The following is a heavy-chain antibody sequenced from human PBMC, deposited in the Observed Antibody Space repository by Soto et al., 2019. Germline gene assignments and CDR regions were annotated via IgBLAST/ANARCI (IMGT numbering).Heavy chain of an antibody. CDR2: ISAYNGNT. CDR1: GYTFSNYA. J-gene: IGHJ5*02. CDR3: ARAGPSSTVYALIAHWFDP. D-gene: IGHD2-8*01. Sequence: ASVKVSCKASGYTFSNYAITWVRQAPGQGLEWMGWISAYNGNTKYAQKFQGRVTMTTDTSTTTAHMELTSLRPDDTAVYYCARAGPSSTVYALIAHWFDPWAQGTLVTVSS. V-gene: IGHV1-18*04.